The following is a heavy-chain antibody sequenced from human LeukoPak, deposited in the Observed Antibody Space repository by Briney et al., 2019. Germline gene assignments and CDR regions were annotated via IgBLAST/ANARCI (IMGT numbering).Heavy chain of an antibody. V-gene: IGHV4-59*11. CDR1: GGSISTHY. CDR3: ARDSSGWLYYFDY. CDR2: VYHSGTT. J-gene: IGHJ4*02. D-gene: IGHD6-19*01. Sequence: SETLSLTCTVSGGSISTHYWNWIRQPPGKGLEWIGYVYHSGTTNYNPSLKSRLTMSVDTSKNQFSLRLSSVTAADTAVYYCARDSSGWLYYFDYWGQGALVTVSS.